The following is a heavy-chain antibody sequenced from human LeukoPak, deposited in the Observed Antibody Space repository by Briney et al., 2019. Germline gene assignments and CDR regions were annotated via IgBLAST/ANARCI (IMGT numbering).Heavy chain of an antibody. D-gene: IGHD3-10*01. CDR1: GFTFSNAW. Sequence: GGSLRLSCAASGFTFSNAWMSWGRQAPGKGLEWVGRIKTKTDGGATDYAAPVKGRFSISRDDSKNTLYVQMSSLKTEDTAVYYCVAAGSGSYMRYWGQGTLVTVSS. CDR2: IKTKTDGGAT. J-gene: IGHJ4*02. CDR3: VAAGSGSYMRY. V-gene: IGHV3-15*01.